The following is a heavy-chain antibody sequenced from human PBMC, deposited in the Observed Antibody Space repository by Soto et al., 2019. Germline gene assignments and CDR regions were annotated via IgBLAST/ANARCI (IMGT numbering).Heavy chain of an antibody. V-gene: IGHV4-39*01. J-gene: IGHJ2*01. CDR1: GGSISSSYYY. CDR2: IYYSGST. Sequence: QLQLQESGPGLVKPSETLSLTCTVSGGSISSSYYYWGWIRQPPGKGLEWIGSIYYSGSTYYNPSLKSRVTISVDTSKNQFSLKLSSVTAADTAVYYCARRMVRENWYFDLWGRGTLVTVSS. CDR3: ARRMVRENWYFDL. D-gene: IGHD3-10*01.